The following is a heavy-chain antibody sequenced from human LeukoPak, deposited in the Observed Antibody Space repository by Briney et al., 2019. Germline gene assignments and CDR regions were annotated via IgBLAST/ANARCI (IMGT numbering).Heavy chain of an antibody. Sequence: SETLSLTCTVSGGSISSITSFWGWIRQPPGKGLEWIGSIYYSGSTYYNPSLESRVAISVDTSKNQFSLRLSPVTAADTAVYYCARHLGATSRPHYFDYWGQGTLVTVSS. CDR2: IYYSGST. V-gene: IGHV4-39*01. CDR1: GGSISSITSF. J-gene: IGHJ4*02. D-gene: IGHD1-26*01. CDR3: ARHLGATSRPHYFDY.